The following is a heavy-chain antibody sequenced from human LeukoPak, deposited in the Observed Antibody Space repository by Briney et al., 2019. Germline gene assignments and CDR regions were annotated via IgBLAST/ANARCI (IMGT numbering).Heavy chain of an antibody. CDR1: GSTFSSYG. CDR2: ISYDGSNK. Sequence: GRSLRLSCAASGSTFSSYGMHWVRQAPGKGLEWVAVISYDGSNKYYADSVKGRFTISRDNSKNTLYLQMNSLRAEDTAVYCCANGYCTNGVCYRRWEDAFDIWGQGTMVTVSS. D-gene: IGHD2-8*01. CDR3: ANGYCTNGVCYRRWEDAFDI. V-gene: IGHV3-30*18. J-gene: IGHJ3*02.